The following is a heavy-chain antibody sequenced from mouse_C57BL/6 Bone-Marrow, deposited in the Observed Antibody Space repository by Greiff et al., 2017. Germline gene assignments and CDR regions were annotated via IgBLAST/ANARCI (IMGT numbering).Heavy chain of an antibody. D-gene: IGHD1-1*01. CDR2: IYPRSGNT. CDR3: ARQYYGSHDY. V-gene: IGHV1-81*01. J-gene: IGHJ2*01. CDR1: GYTFTSYG. Sequence: QVQLQQSGAELARPGASVKLSCKASGYTFTSYGISWVKQRTGQGLEWIGEIYPRSGNTYYNEKFKGKATLTAAKSSSTAYMELRSLTAEDSAVYFCARQYYGSHDYWGQGTTLTVSS.